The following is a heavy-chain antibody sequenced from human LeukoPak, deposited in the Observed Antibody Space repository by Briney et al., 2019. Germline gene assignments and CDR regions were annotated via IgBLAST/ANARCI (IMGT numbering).Heavy chain of an antibody. Sequence: GGSLRLSCAASGFTFSSYGMHWVRQAPGKGLEWVAVIWYDGSNKYYADSVKGRFTISRDNSKNTLYLQMNSLRGEDTAVYHCAKDPKRGETATPFGMDVWGQGTTVTVSS. CDR2: IWYDGSNK. D-gene: IGHD5-24*01. J-gene: IGHJ6*02. V-gene: IGHV3-33*06. CDR1: GFTFSSYG. CDR3: AKDPKRGETATPFGMDV.